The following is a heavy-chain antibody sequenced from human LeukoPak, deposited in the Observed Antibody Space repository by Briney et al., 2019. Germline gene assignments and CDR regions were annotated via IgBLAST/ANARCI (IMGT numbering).Heavy chain of an antibody. CDR3: ATQYYYDSSGYYREHDY. CDR1: GITFSSYG. Sequence: GGSLRLSCAASGITFSSYGMHWVRQAPGKGLEWVAVISYDGSNKYYADSVKGRFTISRDNAKNTLYLQMNSLRAEDTAVYFCATQYYYDSSGYYREHDYWGQGTPVTVSS. CDR2: ISYDGSNK. J-gene: IGHJ4*02. V-gene: IGHV3-30*03. D-gene: IGHD3-22*01.